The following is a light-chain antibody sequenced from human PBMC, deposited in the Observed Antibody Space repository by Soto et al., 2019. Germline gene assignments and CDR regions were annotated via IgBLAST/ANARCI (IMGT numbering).Light chain of an antibody. CDR3: GTWDSSLSAFV. J-gene: IGLJ1*01. Sequence: QSVLTQPPSVSAAPGQEVTISCSGSSSNIGNNYVSWYQQLPGTAPTLLIYENSKRPSGIPDRFAGSKSGTSATLGISGLQTGDEADYYCGTWDSSLSAFVFGTGTKLTVL. CDR2: ENS. CDR1: SSNIGNNY. V-gene: IGLV1-51*02.